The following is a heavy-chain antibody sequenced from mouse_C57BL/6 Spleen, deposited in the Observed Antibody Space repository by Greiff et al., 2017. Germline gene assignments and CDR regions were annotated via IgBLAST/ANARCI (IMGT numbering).Heavy chain of an antibody. V-gene: IGHV1-82*01. Sequence: QVQLKQSGPELVKPGASVKISCKASGYAFSSSWMNWVKQRPGKGLEWIGRLYPGDGDTNYNGKFKGKATLTADKSSSTAYMQLSSLTSEDSAVYFCARQSYYYGSSYYAMDYWGQGTSVTVSS. CDR1: GYAFSSSW. D-gene: IGHD1-1*01. CDR2: LYPGDGDT. CDR3: ARQSYYYGSSYYAMDY. J-gene: IGHJ4*01.